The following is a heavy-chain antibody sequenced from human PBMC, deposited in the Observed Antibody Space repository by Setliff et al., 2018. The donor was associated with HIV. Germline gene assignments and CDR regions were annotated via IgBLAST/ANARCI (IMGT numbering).Heavy chain of an antibody. CDR3: ARGGVTAVWDLTD. V-gene: IGHV4-59*11. J-gene: IGHJ4*02. D-gene: IGHD2-21*02. Sequence: SETLSLTCIVSGASFTDHYWSWIRQPPGKGLEWIGYVFHTGDTAYNPSLESRVTISLDGSKNQFALQMTSVTTADTAVYYCARGGVTAVWDLTDWGQGILVTVSS. CDR1: GASFTDHY. CDR2: VFHTGDT.